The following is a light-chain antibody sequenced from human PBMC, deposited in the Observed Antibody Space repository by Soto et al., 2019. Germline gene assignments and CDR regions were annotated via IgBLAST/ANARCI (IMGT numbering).Light chain of an antibody. Sequence: DIQMTQSPSTLSASVGDRVTITCRASQSVGTWLAWYQQKPGKAPKLLIIDVSTLQSGVPSRFSGSGSGTEFTLTIRSLQPDDFATYYCQQFNSYPITFGQGTRLEIK. CDR3: QQFNSYPIT. CDR2: DVS. V-gene: IGKV1-5*01. CDR1: QSVGTW. J-gene: IGKJ5*01.